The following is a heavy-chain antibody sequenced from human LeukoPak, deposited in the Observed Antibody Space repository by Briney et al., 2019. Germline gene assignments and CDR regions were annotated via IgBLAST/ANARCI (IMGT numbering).Heavy chain of an antibody. V-gene: IGHV3-20*01. CDR1: GFTFDDYG. CDR2: INWNGGST. D-gene: IGHD4-17*01. Sequence: GGSLRLSCAAAGFTFDDYGMSWVRQAPGKGLEWVSGINWNGGSTGYADSVKGRFTISRDNAKNSLYLQMNSLRAEDTALYHCARGDYGAYDAFDIWGQGTMVTVSS. CDR3: ARGDYGAYDAFDI. J-gene: IGHJ3*02.